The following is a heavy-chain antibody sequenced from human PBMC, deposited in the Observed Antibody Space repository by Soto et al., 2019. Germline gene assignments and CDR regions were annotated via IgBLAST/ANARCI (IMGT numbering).Heavy chain of an antibody. CDR2: IKQDGSEK. J-gene: IGHJ4*02. CDR1: GFTFSSYW. D-gene: IGHD6-13*01. V-gene: IGHV3-7*03. CDR3: ARDSRYSSSWSDY. Sequence: EVQLVESGGGLVQPGGSLRLSCADSGFTFSSYWMSWVRQAPGKGREWVANIKQDGSEKYYVDSVKGRFTISRDNAKNSLYLQMNRLRAEDTAVYYCARDSRYSSSWSDYWGQGTLVTVSS.